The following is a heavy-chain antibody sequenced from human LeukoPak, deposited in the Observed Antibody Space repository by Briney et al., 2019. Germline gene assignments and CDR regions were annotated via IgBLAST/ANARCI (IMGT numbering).Heavy chain of an antibody. CDR3: ASAPYDGYGMDV. CDR2: IYYSGST. D-gene: IGHD3-22*01. CDR1: GGSISSYY. V-gene: IGHV4-59*01. J-gene: IGHJ6*02. Sequence: NSSETLSLTCTVSGGSISSYYWSWIRQPPGKGLEWIGYIYYSGSTNYNPSLKSRVTISVDTSKNQFSLKLSSVTAADTAVYYCASAPYDGYGMDVWGQGTTVTVSS.